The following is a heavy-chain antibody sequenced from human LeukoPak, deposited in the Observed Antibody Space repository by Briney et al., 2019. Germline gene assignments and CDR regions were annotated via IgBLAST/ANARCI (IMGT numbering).Heavy chain of an antibody. V-gene: IGHV4-61*02. CDR3: ARVAPAYDSSGYYPQ. Sequence: SQTLSLTCTVSGGSISSGSYYWSWIRQPAGKGLEWIGRIYTSGSTNYNPSLKGRVTMSVDTSKNQFSLKLSSVTAADTAVYYCARVAPAYDSSGYYPQWGQGTLVTVS. CDR1: GGSISSGSYY. J-gene: IGHJ4*02. D-gene: IGHD3-22*01. CDR2: IYTSGST.